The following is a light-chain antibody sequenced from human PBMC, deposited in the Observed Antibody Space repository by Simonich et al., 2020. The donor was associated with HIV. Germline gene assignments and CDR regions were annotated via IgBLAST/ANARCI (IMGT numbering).Light chain of an antibody. J-gene: IGKJ1*01. CDR1: QGISSY. CDR3: QQLKGYPPT. CDR2: AAS. V-gene: IGKV1-9*01. Sequence: IQLTQSPSFLSASVGDRITITCRASQGISSYLACYPQKPGKAPKLLIYAASTLQSGVPSRFSGGESGTEFTLTISSLQPEDFATYYCQQLKGYPPTFGQGTRVEF.